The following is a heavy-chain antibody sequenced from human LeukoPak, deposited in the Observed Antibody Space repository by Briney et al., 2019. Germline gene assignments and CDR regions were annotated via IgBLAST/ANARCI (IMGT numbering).Heavy chain of an antibody. J-gene: IGHJ5*02. CDR3: ARANYYDSSGYSWFDP. CDR1: GYSFTNYW. V-gene: IGHV5-51*01. D-gene: IGHD3-22*01. Sequence: GESLKISCKGSGYSFTNYWIGWVGQMPGKGLEWMGIIYPGDSDTRYSPSFQGQVTISADKSISTAYLQWSSLKASDTAMYYCARANYYDSSGYSWFDPWGQGTLVTVSS. CDR2: IYPGDSDT.